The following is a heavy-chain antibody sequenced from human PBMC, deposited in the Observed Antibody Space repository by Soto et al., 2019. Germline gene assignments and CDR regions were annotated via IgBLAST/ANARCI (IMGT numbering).Heavy chain of an antibody. CDR2: IYYSGST. D-gene: IGHD3-10*01. CDR1: GGSSSSYY. CDR3: ARHNYGSGSTYLDY. V-gene: IGHV4-59*08. J-gene: IGHJ4*02. Sequence: LETQSLTCTVSGGSSSSYYWSWIRQPPGKGLEWIGYIYYSGSTNYNPSLKSRVTISVDTSKNQFSLKLNSMTAADTAVYYCARHNYGSGSTYLDYWGQGTLVTVSS.